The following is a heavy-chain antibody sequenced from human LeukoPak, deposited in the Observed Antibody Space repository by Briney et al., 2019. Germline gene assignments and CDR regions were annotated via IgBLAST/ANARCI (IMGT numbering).Heavy chain of an antibody. CDR3: ARARIVGANPDAFDI. CDR2: INPSGGST. V-gene: IGHV1-46*01. D-gene: IGHD1-26*01. CDR1: GYTFISYH. Sequence: GASVKVSCKASGYTFISYHMHWVRQAPGQGLEWMGIINPSGGSTSYAQKFQGRVTMTRDTSTSTVYMELSSLRSEDTAVYYCARARIVGANPDAFDIWGQGTMVTVSS. J-gene: IGHJ3*02.